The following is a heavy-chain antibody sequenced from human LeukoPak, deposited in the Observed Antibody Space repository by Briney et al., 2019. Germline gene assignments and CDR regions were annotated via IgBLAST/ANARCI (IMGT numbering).Heavy chain of an antibody. J-gene: IGHJ4*02. CDR3: ARTYYDILTGYNPYFDY. V-gene: IGHV3-21*01. D-gene: IGHD3-9*01. CDR1: GFTFSRYS. CDR2: ITASSTAI. Sequence: TGGSLRLSCAASGFTFSRYSMNWVRQAPGKGLEWVSSITASSTAIYSADSVKGRFTISRDNAKNFLYLQMNSLRAEDTAVYYCARTYYDILTGYNPYFDYWGQGILVTVSS.